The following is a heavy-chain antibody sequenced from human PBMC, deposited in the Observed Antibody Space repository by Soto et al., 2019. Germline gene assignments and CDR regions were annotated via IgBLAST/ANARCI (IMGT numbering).Heavy chain of an antibody. CDR3: ANVSIVHSGIYDPFHI. CDR1: GFILSNYA. CDR2: IGGEGVST. V-gene: IGHV3-23*01. Sequence: PGGSLRLSCAASGFILSNYAMNWVRQGRGKGLEWVSVIGGEGVSTKCAEAGRGRCTASRDNSKNTMYLQLDSLRDDDTAIYYCANVSIVHSGIYDPFHIWGQGTMGTGSS. D-gene: IGHD3-16*02. J-gene: IGHJ3*02.